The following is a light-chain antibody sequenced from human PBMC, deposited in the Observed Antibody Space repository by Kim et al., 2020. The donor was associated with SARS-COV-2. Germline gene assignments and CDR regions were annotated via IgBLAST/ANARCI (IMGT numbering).Light chain of an antibody. J-gene: IGLJ1*01. CDR2: GNS. V-gene: IGLV1-40*01. Sequence: QSVLTQPPSVSGAPGQRVTISFTGSSSNIGAGYDVNWYQQFPGTAPKLLIYGNSNRPSGVPDRFSGSKSGTSVSLAITGLQAEDETDYYCQSYDSSLSGYVFGTGTKVTVL. CDR3: QSYDSSLSGYV. CDR1: SSNIGAGYD.